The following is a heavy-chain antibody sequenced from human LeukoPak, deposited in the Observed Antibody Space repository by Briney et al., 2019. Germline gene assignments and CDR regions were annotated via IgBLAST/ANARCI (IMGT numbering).Heavy chain of an antibody. CDR3: ARDRYCSGGRCYSNWFDP. CDR2: INHSGST. CDR1: GGSFSGYY. Sequence: PSETLSLTCAVYGGSFSGYYWSWIRQPPGKGLEWIGEINHSGSTNYNPSLKSRVTISVDTSKNQCSLKLSSVTAADTAVYYCARDRYCSGGRCYSNWFDPWGQGTLVTVSS. V-gene: IGHV4-34*01. J-gene: IGHJ5*02. D-gene: IGHD2-15*01.